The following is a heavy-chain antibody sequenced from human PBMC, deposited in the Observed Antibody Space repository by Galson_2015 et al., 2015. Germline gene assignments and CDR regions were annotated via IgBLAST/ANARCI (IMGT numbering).Heavy chain of an antibody. D-gene: IGHD2-15*01. Sequence: SLRLSCAASGFTFSIYSMHWFRQAPGKELEWVAIISYDGANKFYADSVTGRFTISRDNSKNTLYLHMNSLRTEDTAVYYCARAYPSIVVTLSPPAHWGQEPWSPSPQ. CDR2: ISYDGANK. CDR1: GFTFSIYS. CDR3: ARAYPSIVVTLSPPAH. J-gene: IGHJ4*01. V-gene: IGHV3-30-3*01.